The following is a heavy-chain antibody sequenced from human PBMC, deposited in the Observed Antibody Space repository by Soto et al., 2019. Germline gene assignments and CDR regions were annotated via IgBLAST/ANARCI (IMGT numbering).Heavy chain of an antibody. V-gene: IGHV3-66*01. D-gene: IGHD1-26*01. CDR1: GFNVSSNY. Sequence: GGSLRLSCVGSGFNVSSNYMVWVRQPQGKGLEWVSVIYSGGTTYYADSVKGRFTISGDSSKNTVFLQMKDLRVEDTAVYYCARGSFGIGDPWGQGNLVTVSS. CDR3: ARGSFGIGDP. CDR2: IYSGGTT. J-gene: IGHJ5*02.